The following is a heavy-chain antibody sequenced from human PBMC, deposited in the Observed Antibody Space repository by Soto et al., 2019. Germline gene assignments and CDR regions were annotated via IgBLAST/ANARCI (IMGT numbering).Heavy chain of an antibody. J-gene: IGHJ4*02. Sequence: SGGSLRLSCVVSGFTFSLYAMSWVRQAPGKGLEWVSAISASGGSTYYADSVKGRFTISRDDSKNTLYLQMNSLRAEDTAVYYCGKDIYNNWFPFDHWGQGTLVTVSS. CDR3: GKDIYNNWFPFDH. D-gene: IGHD1-1*01. CDR1: GFTFSLYA. CDR2: ISASGGST. V-gene: IGHV3-23*01.